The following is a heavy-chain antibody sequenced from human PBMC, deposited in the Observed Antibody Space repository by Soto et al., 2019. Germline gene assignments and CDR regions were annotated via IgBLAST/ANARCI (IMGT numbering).Heavy chain of an antibody. CDR3: ARGDSIVSSVFDD. CDR2: ILHNGDT. CDR1: GGPFSGGGYY. V-gene: IGHV4-31*03. Sequence: SERLALTCTVSGGPFSGGGYYWSWIRQAPGKGLEWIGYILHNGDTSYNPSLKSRITISTDTSKRQFSLKLSSVTAADTAVYYCARGDSIVSSVFDDWGQGMLVTVSS. D-gene: IGHD2-15*01. J-gene: IGHJ4*02.